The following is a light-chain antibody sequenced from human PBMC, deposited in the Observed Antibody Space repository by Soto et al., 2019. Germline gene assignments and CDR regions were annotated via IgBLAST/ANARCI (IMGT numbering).Light chain of an antibody. Sequence: IVFTQSPGTLSLSPGERATLLCRARQSMNNYLAWYQQKPGQAPRLLIYGASSRAAGVPDRFSGSGSVTDFTLTISILEPEDFAVYYCQQCGFSPPISCGQGTGLEIK. V-gene: IGKV3-20*01. J-gene: IGKJ5*01. CDR2: GAS. CDR1: QSMNNY. CDR3: QQCGFSPPIS.